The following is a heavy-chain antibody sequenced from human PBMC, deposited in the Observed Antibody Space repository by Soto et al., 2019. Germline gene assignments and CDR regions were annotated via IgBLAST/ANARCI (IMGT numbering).Heavy chain of an antibody. CDR1: GYTFTSYD. CDR3: ARDYCSGGSCYSFDAFDI. Sequence: ASVKVSCKASGYTFTSYDINWVRQATGQGLEWMGWMNPNSGNTGYAQKFQGRVTMTRNTSISTAYMELSSLRSEDTAVYYCARDYCSGGSCYSFDAFDIWGQGTMVTVSS. D-gene: IGHD2-15*01. CDR2: MNPNSGNT. V-gene: IGHV1-8*01. J-gene: IGHJ3*02.